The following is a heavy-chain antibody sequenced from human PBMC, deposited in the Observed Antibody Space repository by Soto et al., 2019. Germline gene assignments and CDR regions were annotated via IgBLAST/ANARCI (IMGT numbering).Heavy chain of an antibody. D-gene: IGHD4-17*01. CDR3: AHHDYGDHWGFPFDY. V-gene: IGHV2-5*02. CDR2: IYWDDDK. J-gene: IGHJ4*02. Sequence: QITLKESGPTLVKPTQTLTLTCTFSGFSLSTSGVGVGWIRQPPGKALEWLALIYWDDDKRYSPSLKSRLTITKDTSKNQVVLTMTNMDPVDTATYYGAHHDYGDHWGFPFDYWGQGTLVTVSS. CDR1: GFSLSTSGVG.